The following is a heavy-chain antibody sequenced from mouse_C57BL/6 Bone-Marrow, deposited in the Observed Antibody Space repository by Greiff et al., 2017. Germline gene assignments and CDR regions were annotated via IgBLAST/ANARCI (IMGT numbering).Heavy chain of an antibody. CDR2: IRLKSDNYAT. D-gene: IGHD1-1*01. CDR1: GFTFSNYW. J-gene: IGHJ4*01. CDR3: TDGNGKDAMDY. Sequence: EVKLMESGGGLVQPGGSMKLSCVASGFTFSNYWMNWVRQSPEKGLEWVAQIRLKSDNYATHYAESVKGRFTISRDDSKSSVYLQMNNLRAEDTGIYYCTDGNGKDAMDYWGQGTSVTVSS. V-gene: IGHV6-3*01.